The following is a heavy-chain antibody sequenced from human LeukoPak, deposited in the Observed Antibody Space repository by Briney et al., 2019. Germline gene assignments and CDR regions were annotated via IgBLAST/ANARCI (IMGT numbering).Heavy chain of an antibody. CDR2: INPSGGST. CDR3: ARDFGRAAAGSPSAENYYYGMDV. V-gene: IGHV1-46*01. D-gene: IGHD6-13*01. CDR1: GYTFTSYY. J-gene: IGHJ6*02. Sequence: ASVKVSCKASGYTFTSYYMHWVRQAPGQGLEWMGIINPSGGSTSYAQKFQGRVTMTRDTSTRTVYMGLSRLRSEDTAGYYWARDFGRAAAGSPSAENYYYGMDVWGQGTTVTVSS.